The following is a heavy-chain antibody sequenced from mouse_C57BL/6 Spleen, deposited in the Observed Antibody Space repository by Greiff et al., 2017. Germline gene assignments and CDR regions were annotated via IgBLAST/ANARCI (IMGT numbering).Heavy chain of an antibody. J-gene: IGHJ2*01. CDR2: INPSSGYT. D-gene: IGHD2-4*01. CDR3: ARPDYIFDY. Sequence: QVQLQQSGAELAKPGASVKLSCKASGYTFTSYWMHWVKQRPGQGLEWIGYINPSSGYTKYNQKFKDKATLTADKSSITAYMQLSSLTYEDSAVYYCARPDYIFDYWGQGTTLTVSS. CDR1: GYTFTSYW. V-gene: IGHV1-7*01.